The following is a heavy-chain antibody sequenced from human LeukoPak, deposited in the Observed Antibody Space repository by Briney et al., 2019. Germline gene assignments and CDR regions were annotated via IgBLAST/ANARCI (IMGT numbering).Heavy chain of an antibody. CDR1: GGTFSNYH. D-gene: IGHD2-15*01. CDR3: ARGPVYCSGGNCYAYYFDY. Sequence: SETLSLTCAVDGGTFSNYHWNWIRQPPGKGLEWIGEINHSGSTNYNPSLKSRVTISVDTSKNQFSLKLSSVTAADTAIHYCARGPVYCSGGNCYAYYFDYWGRGTLVTVSS. J-gene: IGHJ4*02. CDR2: INHSGST. V-gene: IGHV4-34*01.